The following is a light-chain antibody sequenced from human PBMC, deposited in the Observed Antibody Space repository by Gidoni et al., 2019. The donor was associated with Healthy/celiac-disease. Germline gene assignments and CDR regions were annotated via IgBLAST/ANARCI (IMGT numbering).Light chain of an antibody. CDR3: QQSYSTPIT. CDR1: QRISSY. CDR2: AAS. V-gene: IGKV1-39*01. J-gene: IGKJ5*01. Sequence: DIQMTQSPPSLSASVGDRVTITCRASQRISSYLNWYQQKPGKAPNLLIYAASRLQSGVPSRFSGSGSGTDFTLTISSLQPEDFTTYYCQQSYSTPITFGQGTRLEIK.